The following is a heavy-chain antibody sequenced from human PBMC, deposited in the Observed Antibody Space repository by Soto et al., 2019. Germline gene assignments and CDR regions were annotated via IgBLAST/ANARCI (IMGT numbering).Heavy chain of an antibody. Sequence: ASVKVSCKASGGTFSSYAISWVRQAPGQGLEWMGGIIPILGTANYAQKFQGRVTITADESTSTAYMELSSLRSEDTAVYYCARDNRGDFDYWGQGTLVTVSS. J-gene: IGHJ4*02. CDR2: IIPILGTA. V-gene: IGHV1-69*13. CDR1: GGTFSSYA. CDR3: ARDNRGDFDY.